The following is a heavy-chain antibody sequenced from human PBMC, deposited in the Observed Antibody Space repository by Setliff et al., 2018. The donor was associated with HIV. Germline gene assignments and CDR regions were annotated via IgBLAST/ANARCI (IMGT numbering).Heavy chain of an antibody. Sequence: NPSETLSLTCTVSGGSISSSSYYWGWIRQPPGKGLEWIGSLYYSGTTYYNPSLKSRATISVDTSKNQFSLRLSSVTAADTAVYYCVRENAGATMVRGVIIGDAFDIWGQGTLVTVSS. CDR1: GGSISSSSYY. CDR2: LYYSGTT. V-gene: IGHV4-39*07. J-gene: IGHJ3*02. CDR3: VRENAGATMVRGVIIGDAFDI. D-gene: IGHD3-10*01.